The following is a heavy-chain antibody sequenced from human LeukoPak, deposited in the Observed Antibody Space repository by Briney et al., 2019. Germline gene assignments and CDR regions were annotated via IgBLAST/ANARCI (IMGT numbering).Heavy chain of an antibody. CDR1: GFIFASYA. Sequence: GGSLRLSCAVSGFIFASYAMSWVRQAPGKGLEWVAVISYDGSKKYYADAVKGRFTISRDNSKNTLYLQMNSLRAEDTAVYYCARERAATSGMDVWGQGTTVTVSS. CDR3: ARERAATSGMDV. CDR2: ISYDGSKK. V-gene: IGHV3-30-3*01. J-gene: IGHJ6*02. D-gene: IGHD5-12*01.